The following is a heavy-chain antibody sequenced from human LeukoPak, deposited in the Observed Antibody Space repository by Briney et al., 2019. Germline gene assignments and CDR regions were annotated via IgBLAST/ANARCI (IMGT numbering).Heavy chain of an antibody. D-gene: IGHD2-2*01. V-gene: IGHV6-1*01. J-gene: IGHJ3*02. CDR1: GDSVSSNSVA. CDR3: AREYLYAFDI. Sequence: SQTLSLTCAISGDSVSSNSVAWHWIRQSPSRGLERLGRTYYRAKWYNEYAGSVKSRITINPDTSKNQDSLQLNSVTPEDTAVYYCAREYLYAFDIWGQGTMVTVSS. CDR2: TYYRAKWYN.